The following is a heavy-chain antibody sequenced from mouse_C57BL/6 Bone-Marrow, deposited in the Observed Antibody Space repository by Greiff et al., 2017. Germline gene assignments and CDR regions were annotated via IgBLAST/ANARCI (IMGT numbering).Heavy chain of an antibody. CDR1: GYTFTSYG. J-gene: IGHJ2*01. CDR2: ICPRSGNT. V-gene: IGHV1-81*01. Sequence: QVQLQQSGAELARPGASVKLSCTASGYTFTSYGISWVNQTTGKGLEWIGEICPRSGNTYYNEKFKGKATLTADKSYSKAYMELRSLQSEDSAIYFCARRGDGRSPYYFDYWGQGTTVTVSS. CDR3: ARRGDGRSPYYFDY. D-gene: IGHD1-1*01.